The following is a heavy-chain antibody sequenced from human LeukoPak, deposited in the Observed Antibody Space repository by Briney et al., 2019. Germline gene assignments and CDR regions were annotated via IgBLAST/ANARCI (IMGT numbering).Heavy chain of an antibody. CDR3: ATDPPEIEGSGSYWY. CDR1: GYTLTELS. J-gene: IGHJ4*02. CDR2: FDPEDGET. D-gene: IGHD3-10*01. V-gene: IGHV1-24*01. Sequence: GASVKVSCKVSGYTLTELSMHWVRQAPGKGLEWMGGFDPEDGETIYAQKLQGRVTMTEDTSTDTAYMELSSLRSEDTAVYYCATDPPEIEGSGSYWYWGQGTLVTVSS.